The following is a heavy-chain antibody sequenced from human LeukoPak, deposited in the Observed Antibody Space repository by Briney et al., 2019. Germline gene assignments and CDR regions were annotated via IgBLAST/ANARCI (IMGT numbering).Heavy chain of an antibody. CDR3: ARETEKQWQY. Sequence: SETLSLTCTVSGYPISSGYFWGWIRQPPGKGLEFIASIFHSGYTYYNASLKSRVTISVDTSKNQFTLRLGSVTAADTAVYYCARETEKQWQYWGHGTMVTVSS. CDR2: IFHSGYT. V-gene: IGHV4-38-2*02. J-gene: IGHJ3*01. D-gene: IGHD6-19*01. CDR1: GYPISSGYF.